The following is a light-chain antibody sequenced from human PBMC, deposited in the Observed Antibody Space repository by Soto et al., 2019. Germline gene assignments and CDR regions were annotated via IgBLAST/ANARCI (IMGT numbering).Light chain of an antibody. CDR3: QQDNSYPRT. Sequence: IQMTQSPSTLSASVGDRVTITCRASQSISTWLAWYQQKSGKAPKLLLYKASSLESGVPSRFSGSGSGTEFTLTITSLQPDDFATYFCQQDNSYPRTFGQGTKLAIK. J-gene: IGKJ2*01. CDR1: QSISTW. CDR2: KAS. V-gene: IGKV1-5*03.